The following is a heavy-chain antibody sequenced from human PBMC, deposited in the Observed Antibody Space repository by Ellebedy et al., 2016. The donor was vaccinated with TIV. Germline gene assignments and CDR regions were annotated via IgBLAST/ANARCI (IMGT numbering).Heavy chain of an antibody. D-gene: IGHD2-21*02. CDR1: GYTFHSYG. CDR2: ISAYNGNT. Sequence: ASVKVSCXASGYTFHSYGINWVRQAPGQGLEWMGWISAYNGNTTYTQKFQGRVTMTTDTSTSTAYMELRSLGSDDTAVYYCAAAYCGGDCYGTYYYYYGMDVWGHGTTVTVSS. V-gene: IGHV1-18*04. J-gene: IGHJ6*02. CDR3: AAAYCGGDCYGTYYYYYGMDV.